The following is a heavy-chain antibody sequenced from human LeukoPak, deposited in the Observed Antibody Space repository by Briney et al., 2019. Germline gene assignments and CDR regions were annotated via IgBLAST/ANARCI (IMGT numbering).Heavy chain of an antibody. J-gene: IGHJ4*02. CDR3: TRADDFWSGYYNPYYFDY. Sequence: PGGSLRLSCAASGFTFSGSAMHWVRQASGKGLEWVGRIRNKANSYATAYAASVKGRFTISRDDSKNTAYLQMNSLKTEETAVYYCTRADDFWSGYYNPYYFDYWGQGTLVTVSS. V-gene: IGHV3-73*01. CDR1: GFTFSGSA. CDR2: IRNKANSYAT. D-gene: IGHD3-3*01.